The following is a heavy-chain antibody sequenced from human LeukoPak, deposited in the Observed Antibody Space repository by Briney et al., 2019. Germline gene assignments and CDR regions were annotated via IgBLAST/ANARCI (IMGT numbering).Heavy chain of an antibody. V-gene: IGHV3-30-3*01. CDR2: ISKDGSNK. CDR3: ARDIWGSGCHPCGYFDY. Sequence: PGRSLRLSCAASGFTFSSYAMHWVRQAPGKGLEWVAVISKDGSNKDYADSVKGRFTISRDNSKNTLYLQMNSLRAEDTAVYYCARDIWGSGCHPCGYFDYWGQGTLVTVSS. J-gene: IGHJ4*02. D-gene: IGHD6-19*01. CDR1: GFTFSSYA.